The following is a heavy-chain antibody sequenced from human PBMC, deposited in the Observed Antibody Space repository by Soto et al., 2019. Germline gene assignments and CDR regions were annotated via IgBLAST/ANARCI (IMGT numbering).Heavy chain of an antibody. CDR3: AKDLSLYYYDSSGRPPYGMDV. D-gene: IGHD3-22*01. Sequence: QVQLVESGGGVVQPGRSLRLSCAASGFTFSSYGMHWVRQAPGKGPEWVAVISYDGSNKYYADSVKGRFTISRDNSKNTLYLQMNSLRAEDTAVYYCAKDLSLYYYDSSGRPPYGMDVWGQGTTVTVSS. CDR1: GFTFSSYG. J-gene: IGHJ6*02. CDR2: ISYDGSNK. V-gene: IGHV3-30*18.